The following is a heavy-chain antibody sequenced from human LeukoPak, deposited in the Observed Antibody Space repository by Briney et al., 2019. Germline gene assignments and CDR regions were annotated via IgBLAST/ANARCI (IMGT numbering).Heavy chain of an antibody. CDR2: INPNSGGT. Sequence: ASVKVSCKASGGTFSSYAISWVRQAPGQGLEWMGRINPNSGGTNYAQKFQGRVTMTRDTSISTAYMELSRLRSDDTAVYYCARATTPLGEFDYWGQGTLVTVSS. V-gene: IGHV1-2*06. CDR1: GGTFSSYA. CDR3: ARATTPLGEFDY. D-gene: IGHD1-26*01. J-gene: IGHJ4*02.